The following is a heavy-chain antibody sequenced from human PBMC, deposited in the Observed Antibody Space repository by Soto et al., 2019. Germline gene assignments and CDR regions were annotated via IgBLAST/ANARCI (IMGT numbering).Heavy chain of an antibody. Sequence: PSETLSLTCTVSGGSISSYCWSWIRQPAGKGLEWIGRIYTSGSTNYNPSLKSRVTMSVDTSKNQFSLKLSSVTAADTAVYYCARAGRWLQPYYFDYWGQGTLVTVSS. D-gene: IGHD5-12*01. CDR3: ARAGRWLQPYYFDY. V-gene: IGHV4-4*07. J-gene: IGHJ4*02. CDR1: GGSISSYC. CDR2: IYTSGST.